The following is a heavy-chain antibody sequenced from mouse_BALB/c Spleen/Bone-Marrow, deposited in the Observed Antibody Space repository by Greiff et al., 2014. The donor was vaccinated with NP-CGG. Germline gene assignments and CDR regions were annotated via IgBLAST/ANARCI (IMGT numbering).Heavy chain of an antibody. D-gene: IGHD1-2*01. CDR3: ARGGYYGYYAMDY. J-gene: IGHJ4*01. CDR1: GYTFTSYV. Sequence: VHVKQSGPELVKPGASVKMSCKASGYTFTSYVMHWVKQKPGQGLEWIGYINPYNDGTKYNEKFKGKATLTSDKSSSTAYMELSSLTSEDSAVYYCARGGYYGYYAMDYWGQGTSVTVSS. CDR2: INPYNDGT. V-gene: IGHV1-14*01.